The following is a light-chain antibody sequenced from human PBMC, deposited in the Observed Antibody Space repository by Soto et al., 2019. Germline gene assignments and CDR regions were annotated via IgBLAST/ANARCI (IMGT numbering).Light chain of an antibody. V-gene: IGKV3-20*01. J-gene: IGKJ1*01. Sequence: IVMTQSPATLSVSPGERATLSCRASQSINSNLAWYQQKPGQAPRLLIYGASNRATGIPDRFSGSGSGTDFTLTISRLEPEDFAVYYCQQYGSSGTFGQGTKVEIK. CDR3: QQYGSSGT. CDR2: GAS. CDR1: QSINSN.